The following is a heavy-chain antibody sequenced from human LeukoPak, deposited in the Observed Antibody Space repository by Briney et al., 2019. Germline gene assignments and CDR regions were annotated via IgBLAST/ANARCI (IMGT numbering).Heavy chain of an antibody. J-gene: IGHJ4*02. CDR3: ARIFGYSSIYYFDY. D-gene: IGHD6-19*01. CDR2: IYSGGST. V-gene: IGHV3-53*01. Sequence: SGGSLRLSCAASGFTVSSNYMSWVRQAPGKGLEWVSVIYSGGSTYYADSVKGRFTISRDNSKNTLYLQMNSLRAEDTAVYYCARIFGYSSIYYFDYWGQGTLVTVSS. CDR1: GFTVSSNY.